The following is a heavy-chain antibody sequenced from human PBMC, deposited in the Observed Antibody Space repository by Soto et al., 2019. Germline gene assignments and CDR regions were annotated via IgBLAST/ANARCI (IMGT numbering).Heavy chain of an antibody. CDR1: GFNFSSYA. CDR2: ISGSGGST. Sequence: GGPLRLSCAASGFNFSSYAMSWVRQATGKGLEWVSAISGSGGSTYYADSVKGRFTISRDNSKNTLYLQMNSLRAEDTAVYYCASFIAVAGTVYYYYGMDVWGQGTTVTVSS. J-gene: IGHJ6*02. V-gene: IGHV3-23*01. CDR3: ASFIAVAGTVYYYYGMDV. D-gene: IGHD6-19*01.